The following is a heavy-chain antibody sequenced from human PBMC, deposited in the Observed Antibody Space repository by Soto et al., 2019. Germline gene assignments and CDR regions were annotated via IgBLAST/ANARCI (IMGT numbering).Heavy chain of an antibody. Sequence: GASVKVSCKASGGTFSSYAISWVRQAPGQGLEWMGGIIPIFGTANYAQKFQGRVTITADESTSTAYMGLSSLRSEDTAVYYCGKKTGTTLPRTRHYYYSGMAVWGKGTTVTVSS. CDR2: IIPIFGTA. CDR3: GKKTGTTLPRTRHYYYSGMAV. CDR1: GGTFSSYA. D-gene: IGHD1-7*01. J-gene: IGHJ6*04. V-gene: IGHV1-69*13.